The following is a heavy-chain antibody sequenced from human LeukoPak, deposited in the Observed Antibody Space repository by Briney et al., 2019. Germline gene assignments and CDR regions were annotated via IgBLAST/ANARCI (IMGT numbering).Heavy chain of an antibody. CDR2: IVGSGGIT. D-gene: IGHD3-10*01. J-gene: IGHJ4*02. V-gene: IGHV3-23*01. CDR3: ARDRHHRFGELFP. Sequence: GGSLRLSCAVSGFTFSSYAMNWVRQAPGKGLEWVSCIVGSGGITYYADSVKGRFTISRDNAKNSLHLQMNTLRVDDTAVYYCARDRHHRFGELFPWGQGTRVTVSS. CDR1: GFTFSSYA.